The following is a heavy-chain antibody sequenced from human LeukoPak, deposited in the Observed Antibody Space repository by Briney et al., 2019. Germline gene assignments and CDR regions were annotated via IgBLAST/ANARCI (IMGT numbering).Heavy chain of an antibody. V-gene: IGHV3-33*06. CDR2: IWYDGSNK. Sequence: GRSLRLSCAASGFPFSTYGMHWVRQAPGRGLEWVAFIWYDGSNKYYADSVKGRFTISRDNSKNTLYLQMNRLRVEDTAVYYCGNDFSYYDSSGSGPDYWGQGTLVTVSS. J-gene: IGHJ4*02. D-gene: IGHD3-22*01. CDR3: GNDFSYYDSSGSGPDY. CDR1: GFPFSTYG.